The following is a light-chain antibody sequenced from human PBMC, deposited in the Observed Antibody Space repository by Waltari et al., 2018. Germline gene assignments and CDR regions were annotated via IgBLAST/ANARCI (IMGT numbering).Light chain of an antibody. CDR1: SSDVGGYNY. V-gene: IGLV2-11*01. J-gene: IGLJ1*01. CDR2: DVS. CDR3: CSYAGSYTGV. Sequence: QSALTQPRSVSGSPGQSVTISCTGTSSDVGGYNYVSWYQQHPAKAPKLMIYDVSKRPSGVPDRFSGSKSGNTASLTISGLQADDEADYYCCSYAGSYTGVFGTGSKVTVL.